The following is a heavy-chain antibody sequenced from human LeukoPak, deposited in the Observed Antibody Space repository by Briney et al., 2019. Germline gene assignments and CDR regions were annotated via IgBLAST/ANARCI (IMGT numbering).Heavy chain of an antibody. J-gene: IGHJ6*03. CDR2: LSGSGFNT. Sequence: PGGSLRLSCGASGFTFSNFAMTWVRQAPGRGQEWVSALSGSGFNTYYADSVKGRFTISRDNSKNTLYLQMNSLRAEDTAVYYCAKMAGQQLGDYYMDVWGKGTTLTVSS. D-gene: IGHD6-13*01. CDR1: GFTFSNFA. V-gene: IGHV3-23*01. CDR3: AKMAGQQLGDYYMDV.